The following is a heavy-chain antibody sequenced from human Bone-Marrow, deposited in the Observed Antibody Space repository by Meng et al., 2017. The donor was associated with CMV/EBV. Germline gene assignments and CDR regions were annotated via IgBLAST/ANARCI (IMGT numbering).Heavy chain of an antibody. D-gene: IGHD2-15*01. Sequence: QAHVVESRDDGHESRAQGKCSCNADVYSFTSYGIGGVGQALGQGLEGMRWTIAYNGNTNYAQKLTGRVTRTTYTSTSSAYMERRSLRSEDAAVYSCARDLRYSYYFDSWGQGTLVTVSS. CDR3: ARDLRYSYYFDS. J-gene: IGHJ4*02. V-gene: IGHV1-18*01. CDR2: TIAYNGNT. CDR1: VYSFTSYG.